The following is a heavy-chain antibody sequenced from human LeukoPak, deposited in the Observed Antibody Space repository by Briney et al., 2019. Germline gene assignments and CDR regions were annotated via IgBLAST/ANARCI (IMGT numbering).Heavy chain of an antibody. Sequence: PGGSLRLSCAASGFTFSSYEMNWVRQAPGKGLEWVPYISSSGSTIYYADSVKGRFTISRDNSQNTLYLQMNSLRNEDTAVYYCAKEIWPTVTNPGHTYFDYWGQGTLVTVSS. D-gene: IGHD4-17*01. J-gene: IGHJ4*02. CDR3: AKEIWPTVTNPGHTYFDY. CDR1: GFTFSSYE. CDR2: ISSSGSTI. V-gene: IGHV3-48*03.